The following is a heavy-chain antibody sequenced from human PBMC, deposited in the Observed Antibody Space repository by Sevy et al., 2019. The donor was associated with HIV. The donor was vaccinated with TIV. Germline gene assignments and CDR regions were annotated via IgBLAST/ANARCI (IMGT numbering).Heavy chain of an antibody. D-gene: IGHD3-10*01. J-gene: IGHJ6*02. CDR3: TRAMYYYDSGSYYGMDV. V-gene: IGHV3-49*03. Sequence: GGCLRLSCRGPGFNFGDYIMSWFRQAPGKGLDWVGFIRNKTYGETREYAASAKGRVTISRDDSKGIAYLQMNSLKTEDTARYYCTRAMYYYDSGSYYGMDVWGQGTTVTVSS. CDR2: IRNKTYGETR. CDR1: GFNFGDYI.